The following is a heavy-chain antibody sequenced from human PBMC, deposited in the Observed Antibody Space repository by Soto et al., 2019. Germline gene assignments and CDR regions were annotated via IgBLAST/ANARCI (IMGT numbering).Heavy chain of an antibody. D-gene: IGHD5-18*01. CDR1: GGSISSSSYY. V-gene: IGHV4-39*01. CDR2: IYYSGST. Sequence: QLQLQESGPGLVKPSETLSLTCTVSGGSISSSSYYWGWIRQPPGKGLEWIGSIYYSGSTYYNPSLKSRVTISVDTSKNQFSLKLSSVTAADTAVYYCARGVSSYGYDGYSYYGMDVWGQGTTVTVSS. J-gene: IGHJ6*02. CDR3: ARGVSSYGYDGYSYYGMDV.